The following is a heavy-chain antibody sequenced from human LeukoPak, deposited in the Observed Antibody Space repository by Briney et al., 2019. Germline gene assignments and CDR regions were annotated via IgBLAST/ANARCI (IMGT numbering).Heavy chain of an antibody. J-gene: IGHJ4*02. V-gene: IGHV1-69*02. D-gene: IGHD1-14*01. CDR1: GGSFSTYP. CDR2: FVPGVGVS. CDR3: ARGQRCANRRKGTKGLDS. Sequence: ASVKVSCKASGGSFSTYPITWVRQAPGHGLEWMGRFVPGVGVSTYAQRFKGRVTFTADASTTTSFMEVASLKSDDTAVYYCARGQRCANRRKGTKGLDSWGQGTLVTVSS.